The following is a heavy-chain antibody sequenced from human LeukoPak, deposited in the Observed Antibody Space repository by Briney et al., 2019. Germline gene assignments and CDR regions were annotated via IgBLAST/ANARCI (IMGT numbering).Heavy chain of an antibody. CDR1: GDSMSSSFHY. J-gene: IGHJ3*02. V-gene: IGHV4-39*01. D-gene: IGHD4-17*01. CDR3: ARNMTAVARLDVFDI. CDR2: IYYSGST. Sequence: SETLSLTCTVSGDSMSSSFHYWGWIRQSPGKGLECIGSIYYSGSTYYNPSLKSRVTISVDTSKNQFSLELRSVTAADTAIYYCARNMTAVARLDVFDIWGPGTMVTVSS.